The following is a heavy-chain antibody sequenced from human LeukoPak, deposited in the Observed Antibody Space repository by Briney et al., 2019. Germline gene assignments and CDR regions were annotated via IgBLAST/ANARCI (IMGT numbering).Heavy chain of an antibody. D-gene: IGHD6-19*01. CDR3: ARDHSEEGYSSGWTVGYYYYGMDV. Sequence: SETLSLTCTISGGSISSSSYYWGWIRQPPGKGLEWIGRIYYSGCTYYNPSLKSRVTISVDTSKNQFSLKLSSVTAADTAVYYCARDHSEEGYSSGWTVGYYYYGMDVWGQGTTVTVSS. CDR2: IYYSGCT. CDR1: GGSISSSSYY. J-gene: IGHJ6*02. V-gene: IGHV4-39*07.